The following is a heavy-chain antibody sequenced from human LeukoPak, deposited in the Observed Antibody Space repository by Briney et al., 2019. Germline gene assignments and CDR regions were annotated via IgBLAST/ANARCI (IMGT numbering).Heavy chain of an antibody. D-gene: IGHD1/OR15-1a*01. CDR2: INHSGST. J-gene: IGHJ6*02. CDR1: GGSFSGYY. V-gene: IGHV4-34*01. CDR3: AKEQKGFYYYYGMDV. Sequence: SETLSLTCAVYGGSFSGYYWSWIRQPPGKGLEWIGEINHSGSTNYNPSLKSRVTISVDTSKNQFSLKLSSVTAADTAVYYCAKEQKGFYYYYGMDVWGQGTTVTVSS.